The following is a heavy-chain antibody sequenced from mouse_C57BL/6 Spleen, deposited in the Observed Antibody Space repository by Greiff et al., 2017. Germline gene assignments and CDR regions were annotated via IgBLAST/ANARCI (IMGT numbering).Heavy chain of an antibody. CDR3: ASGASGYRFAY. J-gene: IGHJ3*01. D-gene: IGHD3-2*02. Sequence: VKLMESGPGLVAPSQSLSITCTVSGFSLTSYGVDWVRQSPGKGLEWLGVIWGVGSTNYNSALKSRLSISKDNSKSQVFLKMNSLQTDDTAMYYCASGASGYRFAYWGQGTLVTVSA. CDR1: GFSLTSYG. V-gene: IGHV2-6*01. CDR2: IWGVGST.